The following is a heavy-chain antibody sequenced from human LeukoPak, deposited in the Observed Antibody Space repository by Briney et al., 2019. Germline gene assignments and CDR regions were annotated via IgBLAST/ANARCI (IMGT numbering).Heavy chain of an antibody. CDR1: GGSISSYY. CDR2: IYYSGST. J-gene: IGHJ6*03. D-gene: IGHD2-2*01. V-gene: IGHV4-59*01. Sequence: SETLSLTCTVSGGSISSYYWSWIRQPPGKGLEWIGYIYYSGSTNYNPSLKSRVTISVDTSKNQFSLKLSSVTAADTAVYYCARGGSSSSHYYYYMDVWGKGTTVTVSS. CDR3: ARGGSSSSHYYYYMDV.